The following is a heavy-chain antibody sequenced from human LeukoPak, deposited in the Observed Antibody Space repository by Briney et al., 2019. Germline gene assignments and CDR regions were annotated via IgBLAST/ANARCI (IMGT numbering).Heavy chain of an antibody. CDR2: ISAYNGNT. J-gene: IGHJ5*02. CDR3: ARVQASSSWYNWFDP. D-gene: IGHD6-13*01. Sequence: GSSVKVSCKASGGTFSSYAINWVRQAPGQGLEWMGWISAYNGNTNYAQKLQGRVTMTTDTSTSTAYMELRSLRSDDTAVYYCARVQASSSWYNWFDPWGQGTLVTVSS. V-gene: IGHV1-18*01. CDR1: GGTFSSYA.